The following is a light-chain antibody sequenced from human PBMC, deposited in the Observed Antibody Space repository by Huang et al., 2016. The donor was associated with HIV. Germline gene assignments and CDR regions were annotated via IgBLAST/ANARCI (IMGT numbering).Light chain of an antibody. CDR2: DAS. Sequence: EIVMTQSPATLSVSPGERATLSCRASQSLNNYLSCYQQKPGQAPRLLVYDASTRTAGIPVRFSGSGSGTECTLTINSLQSEDFAIYYCQHYKEWPPKTFGHGTKVEIK. J-gene: IGKJ1*01. CDR1: QSLNNY. V-gene: IGKV3-15*01. CDR3: QHYKEWPPKT.